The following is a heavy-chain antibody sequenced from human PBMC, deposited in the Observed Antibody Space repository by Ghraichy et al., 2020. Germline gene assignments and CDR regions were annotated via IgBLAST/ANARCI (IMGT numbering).Heavy chain of an antibody. CDR1: GYTFTSYG. D-gene: IGHD2-2*01. Sequence: ASVKVSCKASGYTFTSYGISWVRQAPGQGLEWMGWISAYNGNTNYAQKLQGRVTMTTDTSTSTAYMELRSLRSDDTAVYYCARVIVVVPAAGVLYAFDIWGQGTMVTVSS. J-gene: IGHJ3*02. CDR2: ISAYNGNT. CDR3: ARVIVVVPAAGVLYAFDI. V-gene: IGHV1-18*01.